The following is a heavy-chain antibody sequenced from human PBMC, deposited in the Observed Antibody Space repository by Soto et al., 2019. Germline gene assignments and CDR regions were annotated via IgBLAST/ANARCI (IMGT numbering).Heavy chain of an antibody. V-gene: IGHV4-4*02. CDR3: ARALWFGDPYYYYYGMDV. CDR1: GGSISSSNW. Sequence: SETLSLTCAGSGGSISSSNWWSWVRQPPGKGLEWIGEIYHSGSTNYNPSLKSRVTISVDKSKNQFSLTLSSVTAADTAVYYCARALWFGDPYYYYYGMDVWGQGTTVT. J-gene: IGHJ6*02. D-gene: IGHD3-10*01. CDR2: IYHSGST.